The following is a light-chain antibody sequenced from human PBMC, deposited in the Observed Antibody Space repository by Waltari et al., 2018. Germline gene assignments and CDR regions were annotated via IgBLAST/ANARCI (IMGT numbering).Light chain of an antibody. CDR2: GKN. CDR1: SLRSYY. CDR3: NSRDSSGNLVV. V-gene: IGLV3-19*01. J-gene: IGLJ2*01. Sequence: SSELTQDPAVSVASGQTVRITCQGDSLRSYYASWYQEKPGHAPVLVTYGKNTRPSGIPDRFSGSSSGNTASLTITGAQAEDEADYYCNSRDSSGNLVVFGGGTKLTVL.